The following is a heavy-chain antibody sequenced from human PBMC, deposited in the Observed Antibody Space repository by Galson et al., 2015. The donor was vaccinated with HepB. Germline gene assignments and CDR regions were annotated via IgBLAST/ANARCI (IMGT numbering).Heavy chain of an antibody. CDR2: IIPILGIA. J-gene: IGHJ6*02. CDR3: ARKIAMVRGTYYYYGMDV. Sequence: SVKVSCKASGGTFSSYAISWVRQAPGQGLEWMGRIIPILGIANYAQKFQGRVTITADKSTSTAYMELSSLRSEDTAVYYCARKIAMVRGTYYYYGMDVWGQGTTVTVSS. CDR1: GGTFSSYA. V-gene: IGHV1-69*04. D-gene: IGHD3-10*01.